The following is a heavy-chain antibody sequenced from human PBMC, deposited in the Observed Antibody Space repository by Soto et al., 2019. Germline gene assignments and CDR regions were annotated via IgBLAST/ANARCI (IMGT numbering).Heavy chain of an antibody. Sequence: EVQLLESGGGLVQPGGSLRLSCAASGFTFTDYALSWVRQAPGKGLEWVATISGIGGSTYLADSVKGRLSISRVNSKNTVSLLMNSLRAEDTAVYFCARGSSGYISSWYYFDYWGRGTLVTVSS. CDR2: ISGIGGST. CDR1: GFTFTDYA. D-gene: IGHD6-13*01. CDR3: ARGSSGYISSWYYFDY. J-gene: IGHJ4*02. V-gene: IGHV3-23*01.